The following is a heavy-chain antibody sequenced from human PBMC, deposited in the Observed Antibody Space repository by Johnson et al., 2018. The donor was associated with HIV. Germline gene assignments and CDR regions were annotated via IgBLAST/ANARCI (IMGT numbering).Heavy chain of an antibody. Sequence: VQLVESGGGVVQHGGSLRLSCAASGFTFSSYAMHWVSQAPGKGLEWVSAISGSGGSTYYADSVKGRFTISRDNSKNTLYLQLNSLRAEDTAVYYCAKGQYSSSRRADAFDIWGQGTMVTVSS. CDR1: GFTFSSYA. V-gene: IGHV3-23*04. CDR3: AKGQYSSSRRADAFDI. D-gene: IGHD6-6*01. CDR2: ISGSGGST. J-gene: IGHJ3*02.